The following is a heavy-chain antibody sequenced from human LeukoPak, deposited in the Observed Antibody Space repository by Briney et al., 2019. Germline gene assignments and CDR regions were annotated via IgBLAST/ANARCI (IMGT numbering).Heavy chain of an antibody. Sequence: PSDTLSLTCGVSGVSFNDYYWSWVRQTPGKGLEWIGEINHSGYTNDGPSLKSRVTLSIDTSRKQFSLNLRSVTVADTGIYYCTRMTTGHDYWGQGTLVTVSS. J-gene: IGHJ4*02. V-gene: IGHV4-34*01. CDR1: GVSFNDYY. D-gene: IGHD4-17*01. CDR2: INHSGYT. CDR3: TRMTTGHDY.